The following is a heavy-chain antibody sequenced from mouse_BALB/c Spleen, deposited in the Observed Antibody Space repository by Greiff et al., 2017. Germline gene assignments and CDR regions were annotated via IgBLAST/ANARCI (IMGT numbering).Heavy chain of an antibody. J-gene: IGHJ3*01. V-gene: IGHV1-77*01. CDR1: GYTFTDYY. CDR2: IYPGSGNT. CDR3: ARGGISTMITTGFAY. D-gene: IGHD2-4*01. Sequence: VQLQQSGAELARPGASVKLSCKASGYTFTDYYINWVKQRTGQGLEWIGEIYPGSGNTYYNEKFKGKATLTADKSSSTAYMQLSSLTSEDSAVYFCARGGISTMITTGFAYWGQGTLVTVSA.